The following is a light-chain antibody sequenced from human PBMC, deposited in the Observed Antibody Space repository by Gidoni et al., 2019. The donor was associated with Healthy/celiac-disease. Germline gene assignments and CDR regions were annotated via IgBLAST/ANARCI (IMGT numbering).Light chain of an antibody. CDR1: QGISSV. V-gene: IGKV1-13*02. CDR2: DAS. Sequence: AIQLTQSPSSLSASVGDRVTITCRASQGISSVLAWYQQKPGKAPKLLIYDASSLESGVPSRFSGSGSGTDFTLTISSLQPEDFATYYCQQFNSYHQRGLTFGGGTKVEIK. J-gene: IGKJ4*01. CDR3: QQFNSYHQRGLT.